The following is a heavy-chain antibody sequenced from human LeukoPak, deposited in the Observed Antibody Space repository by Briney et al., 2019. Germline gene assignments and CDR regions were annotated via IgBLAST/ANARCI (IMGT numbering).Heavy chain of an antibody. CDR3: ARRIAVAPYYFDY. D-gene: IGHD6-19*01. Sequence: PSETLSLTCTVSGGSISSYYWSWIRQPPGKGLEWIGYIYYSGSTNYSPSLKSRVTILVDTSKNQFSLKLSSVTAADTAVYYCARRIAVAPYYFDYWGQGTLVTVSS. CDR1: GGSISSYY. J-gene: IGHJ4*02. CDR2: IYYSGST. V-gene: IGHV4-59*08.